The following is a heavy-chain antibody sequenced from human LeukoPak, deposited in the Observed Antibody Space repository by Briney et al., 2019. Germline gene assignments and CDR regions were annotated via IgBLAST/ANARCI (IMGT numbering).Heavy chain of an antibody. J-gene: IGHJ4*02. CDR2: IRYDGSNK. CDR1: GFTFSSYE. CDR3: ARVSPNTVTTLQYFDY. V-gene: IGHV3-30*02. D-gene: IGHD4-17*01. Sequence: GGSLRLSCAASGFTFSSYEMNWVRQAPGKGLEWVAFIRYDGSNKYYADSVKGRFTISRDNSKNTLYLQMNSLRAEDTAVYYCARVSPNTVTTLQYFDYWGQGTLVTVSS.